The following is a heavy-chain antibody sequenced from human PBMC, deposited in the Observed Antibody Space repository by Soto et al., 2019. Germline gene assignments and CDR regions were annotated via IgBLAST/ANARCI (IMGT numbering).Heavy chain of an antibody. V-gene: IGHV3-30-3*01. J-gene: IGHJ5*02. CDR1: GFTFSSYA. D-gene: IGHD3-22*01. CDR2: ISYDGSNK. Sequence: LRLSCAASGFTFSSYAMHWVRQAPGKGLEWVAVISYDGSNKYYADSVKGRFTISRDNSKNTLYLQMNSLRAEDTAVYYCAPDSSGPFPNWFDPWGQGTLVTVSS. CDR3: APDSSGPFPNWFDP.